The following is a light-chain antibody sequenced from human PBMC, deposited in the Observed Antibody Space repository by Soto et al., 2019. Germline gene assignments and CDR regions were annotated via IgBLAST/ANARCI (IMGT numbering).Light chain of an antibody. CDR1: QSVSSDY. J-gene: IGKJ4*01. CDR3: QQYGSSPLT. CDR2: RAS. V-gene: IGKV3-20*01. Sequence: EIVLTQSPGTLSLSPGERATLSCRASQSVSSDYLAWYQQKPGQTPKALIYRASSRATGIPDRFSGRGSGTDFTLTISRLEPEDFAVYYCQQYGSSPLTFGGDTKVEIK.